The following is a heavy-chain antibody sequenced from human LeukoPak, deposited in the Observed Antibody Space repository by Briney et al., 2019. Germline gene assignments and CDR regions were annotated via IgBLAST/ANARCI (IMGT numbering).Heavy chain of an antibody. J-gene: IGHJ4*02. CDR2: ISGNGGST. V-gene: IGHV3-23*01. D-gene: IGHD6-6*01. Sequence: PGGSLRLSCAASGFTFSSYAMSWVRQAPGKGLEWVSTISGNGGSTYYADSVKGRFTISRDNSKNTLYLQMNSLRAEDTAVYYCARAGRRLLFLESWGLGTLVTVSS. CDR3: ARAGRRLLFLES. CDR1: GFTFSSYA.